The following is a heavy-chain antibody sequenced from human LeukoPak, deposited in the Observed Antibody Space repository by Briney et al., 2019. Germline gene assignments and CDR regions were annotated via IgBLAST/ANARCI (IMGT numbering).Heavy chain of an antibody. CDR3: ARDMKYYYDSSGYYRGDY. V-gene: IGHV3-21*01. D-gene: IGHD3-22*01. CDR1: GFTFSNYC. CDR2: ISSSSSYI. J-gene: IGHJ4*02. Sequence: PGGSLRLSCAASGFTFSNYCMNWVRQAPGKGLEWVSSISSSSSYIYYADSVKGRFTISRDNAKNSLYLQMNSLRAEDTTVYYCARDMKYYYDSSGYYRGDYWGQGTLVTVSS.